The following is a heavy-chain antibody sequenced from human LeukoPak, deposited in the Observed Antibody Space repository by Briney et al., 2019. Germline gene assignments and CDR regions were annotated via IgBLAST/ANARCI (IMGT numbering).Heavy chain of an antibody. CDR1: GFTFSSYA. CDR3: AKARYSYGYHNDY. J-gene: IGHJ4*02. V-gene: IGHV3-23*01. D-gene: IGHD5-18*01. Sequence: TGGSLRLSCAASGFTFSSYAMSWVRQAPGKGLEWVSAISGSGGSTYYADSVKGRFTISRDNSKNTPDLQMHSLRVDDTAVYYCAKARYSYGYHNDYWGQGTLVTVSS. CDR2: ISGSGGST.